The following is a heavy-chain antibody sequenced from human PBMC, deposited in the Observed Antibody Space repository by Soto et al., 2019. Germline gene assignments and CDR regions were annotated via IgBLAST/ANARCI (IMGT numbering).Heavy chain of an antibody. CDR1: GNTFTSYD. CDR3: ARVSSSSWPKNYYYYYMDG. D-gene: IGHD6-13*01. CDR2: MNPNSGDT. J-gene: IGHJ6*03. Sequence: GASVKVSCKASGNTFTSYDINWVRQATGRGLEWMGWMNPNSGDTGYAQKFQGRVTMTRNTSISTAYLELSSLRSEDTAVYYCARVSSSSWPKNYYYYYMDGRGKGTTVTVSS. V-gene: IGHV1-8*01.